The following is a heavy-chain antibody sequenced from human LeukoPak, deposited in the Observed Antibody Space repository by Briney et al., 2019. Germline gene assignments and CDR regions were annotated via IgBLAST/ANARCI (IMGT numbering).Heavy chain of an antibody. V-gene: IGHV1-3*01. D-gene: IGHD7-27*01. CDR1: GYTFTSYA. Sequence: VASVKVSCKASGYTFTSYAMHWVRQAPGQRLEWMGWINAGNGNTKYSQKFQGRVTITRDTSASTAYMELSSLRSEDTAVYYCARDQRLGNFDYWGQGTLVTVSS. J-gene: IGHJ4*02. CDR2: INAGNGNT. CDR3: ARDQRLGNFDY.